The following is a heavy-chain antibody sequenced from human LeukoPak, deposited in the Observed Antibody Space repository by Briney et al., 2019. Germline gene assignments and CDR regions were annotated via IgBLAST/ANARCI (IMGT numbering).Heavy chain of an antibody. CDR1: GGSISSYY. CDR2: IYYSGGT. J-gene: IGHJ4*02. Sequence: TSETLSLTCTVSGGSISSYYWSWIRQPPGKGLEWIGYIYYSGGTNYNPSLKSRVTISVDTSKNQFSLKLSSVTAADTAVYYCARWRSGWWEIDYWGQGTLVTVSS. D-gene: IGHD6-19*01. V-gene: IGHV4-59*08. CDR3: ARWRSGWWEIDY.